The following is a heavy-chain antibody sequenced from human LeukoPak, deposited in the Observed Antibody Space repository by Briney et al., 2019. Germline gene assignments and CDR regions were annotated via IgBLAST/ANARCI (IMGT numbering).Heavy chain of an antibody. CDR3: ARDLGGLSSGSYYKRGDTFDY. D-gene: IGHD3-10*01. Sequence: GSSVKVSCKASGGTFSSYAISWVRQAPGQGLEWMGGIIPIFGTANYAQKFQGRVTITADESTSTAYMELSSLRSEDTAVYYCARDLGGLSSGSYYKRGDTFDYWGQGTLVTVSS. J-gene: IGHJ4*02. V-gene: IGHV1-69*01. CDR1: GGTFSSYA. CDR2: IIPIFGTA.